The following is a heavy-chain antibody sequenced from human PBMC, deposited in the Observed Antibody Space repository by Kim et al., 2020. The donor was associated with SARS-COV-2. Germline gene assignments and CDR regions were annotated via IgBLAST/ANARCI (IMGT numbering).Heavy chain of an antibody. CDR1: GYTFTSYG. V-gene: IGHV1-18*01. Sequence: ASVKVSCKASGYTFTSYGITWVRQAPGQGLEWMGWISAYNGNTNYAQKLQGRVTMTTETSTSTAYMELRSLRSDDTAVYYCSRASYDSSGYYPYDYWGQGTLVTVSS. CDR2: ISAYNGNT. D-gene: IGHD3-22*01. CDR3: SRASYDSSGYYPYDY. J-gene: IGHJ4*02.